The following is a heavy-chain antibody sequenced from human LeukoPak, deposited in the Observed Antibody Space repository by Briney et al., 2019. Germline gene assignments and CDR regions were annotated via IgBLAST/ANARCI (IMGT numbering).Heavy chain of an antibody. D-gene: IGHD2-21*02. Sequence: PGGSLRLSCAASGFTFSDYYMSRIRQAPGKGLEWVAHINPDGRDTYYVDSVKGRFTISRDNAQNSMYLQMNSLRVEDTAVYYCTSWGDTTAEYFQRWGQDTLVTVSS. CDR2: INPDGRDT. CDR1: GFTFSDYY. J-gene: IGHJ1*01. CDR3: TSWGDTTAEYFQR. V-gene: IGHV3-7*01.